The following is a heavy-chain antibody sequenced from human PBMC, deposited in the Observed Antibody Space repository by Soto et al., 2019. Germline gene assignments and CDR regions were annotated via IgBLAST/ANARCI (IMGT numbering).Heavy chain of an antibody. CDR1: GFTFSSYG. CDR2: IWYDGSNK. D-gene: IGHD4-4*01. CDR3: ARDKAVRYYYYGMDV. J-gene: IGHJ6*02. V-gene: IGHV3-33*01. Sequence: PVGSLRLSGAASGFTFSSYGMHWVRQARGKGLEWVAVIWYDGSNKYYADSVKGRFTISRDNSKNTLYLQMNSLRAEDTAVYYCARDKAVRYYYYGMDVWGQGTTVTVSS.